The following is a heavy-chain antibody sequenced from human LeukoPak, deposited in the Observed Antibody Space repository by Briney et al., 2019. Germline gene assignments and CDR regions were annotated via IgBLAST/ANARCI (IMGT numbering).Heavy chain of an antibody. CDR1: GYSISSGYY. CDR3: ARFSGRFGESDFDY. Sequence: SETLSLTRAVSGYSISSGYYWGWIRQPPGKGLEWIGSIYHSGSTYYNPSLKSRVTISVDTSKNQFSLKLSSVTAADTAVYYCARFSGRFGESDFDYWGRGTLVTVSS. J-gene: IGHJ4*02. CDR2: IYHSGST. D-gene: IGHD3-10*01. V-gene: IGHV4-38-2*01.